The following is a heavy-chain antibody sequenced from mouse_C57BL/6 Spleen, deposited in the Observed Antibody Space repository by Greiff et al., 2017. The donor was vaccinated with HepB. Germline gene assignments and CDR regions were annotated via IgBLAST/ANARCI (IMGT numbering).Heavy chain of an antibody. CDR1: GFTFSDYG. CDR3: AREGYYGSSYGRAWFAY. Sequence: DVKLVESGGGLVKPGGSLKLSCAASGFTFSDYGMHWVRQAPEKGLEWVAYISSGSSTIYYADTVKGRFTISRDNAKNTLFLQMTSLRSEDTAMYYCAREGYYGSSYGRAWFAYWGQGTLVTVSA. CDR2: ISSGSSTI. V-gene: IGHV5-17*01. J-gene: IGHJ3*01. D-gene: IGHD1-1*01.